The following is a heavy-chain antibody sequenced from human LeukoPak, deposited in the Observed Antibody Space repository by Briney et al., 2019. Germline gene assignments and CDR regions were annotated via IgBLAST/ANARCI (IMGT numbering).Heavy chain of an antibody. V-gene: IGHV3-21*01. CDR3: AREPSFDY. J-gene: IGHJ4*02. Sequence: GGSLRLSCAASGFTFSSYSMNWVRQAPGRGLEWVSAISTSSIYIYYADSAKGRFTISRDNAKNSLYLQMNSLRAEDTAVYYCAREPSFDYWGQGTLVTVSS. CDR1: GFTFSSYS. CDR2: ISTSSIYI.